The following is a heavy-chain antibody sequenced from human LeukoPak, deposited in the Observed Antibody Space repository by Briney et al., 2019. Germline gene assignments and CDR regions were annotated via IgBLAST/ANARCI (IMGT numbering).Heavy chain of an antibody. CDR3: AKGPDRSGYYSLDY. J-gene: IGHJ4*02. CDR2: ISYDGSNK. Sequence: GGSLRLSCAASGFTFSNYDMHWVRQAPGKGREWVAIISYDGSNKYFVDSVKGLFTISRDNSKNTLYLQMNSLRAEDTAVYYCAKGPDRSGYYSLDYWGQGTLVTVSS. V-gene: IGHV3-30*18. D-gene: IGHD3-22*01. CDR1: GFTFSNYD.